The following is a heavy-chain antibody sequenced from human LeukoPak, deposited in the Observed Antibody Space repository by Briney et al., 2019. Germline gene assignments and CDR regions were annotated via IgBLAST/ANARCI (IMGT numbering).Heavy chain of an antibody. CDR1: GGTFSSYA. V-gene: IGHV1-69*13. CDR3: ARDGSDGSIAAAGRYNWFDP. CDR2: IIPIFGTA. Sequence: GASVKVSCKASGGTFSSYAISWVRQAPGQGLEWMGGIIPIFGTANYAQKFQGRVTITADESTSTAYMELSSLRSEDTAVYYCARDGSDGSIAAAGRYNWFDPWGQGTLVTVSS. D-gene: IGHD6-13*01. J-gene: IGHJ5*02.